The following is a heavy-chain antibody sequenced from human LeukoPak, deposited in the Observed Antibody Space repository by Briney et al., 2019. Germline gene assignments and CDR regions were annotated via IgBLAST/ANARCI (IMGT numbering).Heavy chain of an antibody. Sequence: GGSLRLSCAASGFTFDDYGMSWVRQAPGKGLEWVSYISSSGSTTYYADSVKGRFTISRDNAKNSLYLQMNSLRAEDTAVYYCARSSRLTFDYWGQGTLVTVSS. J-gene: IGHJ4*02. V-gene: IGHV3-11*04. CDR2: ISSSGSTT. CDR1: GFTFDDYG. D-gene: IGHD6-6*01. CDR3: ARSSRLTFDY.